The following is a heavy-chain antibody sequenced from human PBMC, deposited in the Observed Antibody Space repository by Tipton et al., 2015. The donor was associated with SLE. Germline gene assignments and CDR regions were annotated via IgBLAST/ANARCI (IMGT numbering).Heavy chain of an antibody. CDR3: TTESRFLEWP. CDR2: IKSKTDGGTT. D-gene: IGHD3-3*01. V-gene: IGHV3-15*01. J-gene: IGHJ5*02. Sequence: QLVQSGGGVVQPGGSLRLSCAASGFTFSNAWMSWVRQAPGKGLEWVGRIKSKTDGGTTDYAAPVKGRFTMSRDDSKNTLSLQRNSLKIEDTAMYFCTTESRFLEWPLGQGTLVTVSS. CDR1: GFTFSNAW.